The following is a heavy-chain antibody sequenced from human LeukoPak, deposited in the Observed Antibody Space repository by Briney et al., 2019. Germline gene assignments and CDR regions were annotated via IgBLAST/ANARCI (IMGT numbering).Heavy chain of an antibody. CDR1: GYTFTGYY. D-gene: IGHD3-22*01. CDR2: INPNSGGT. V-gene: IGHV1-2*02. J-gene: IGHJ4*02. Sequence: ASVKVSCKASGYTFTGYYMHWVRQAPGQGLEWMAWINPNSGGTNYAQKFQGRVTMTRDTSISTAYMELSRLRSDDTAVYYCARDRYYYDSSGYYFRWGQGTLVTVSS. CDR3: ARDRYYYDSSGYYFR.